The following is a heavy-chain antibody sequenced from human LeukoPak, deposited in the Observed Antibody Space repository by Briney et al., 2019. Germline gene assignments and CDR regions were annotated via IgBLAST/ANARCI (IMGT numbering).Heavy chain of an antibody. J-gene: IGHJ4*02. V-gene: IGHV3-30*01. CDR1: GFTFSSYA. D-gene: IGHD2-2*02. CDR2: ISYDGSNK. Sequence: GRSLRLSCAASGFTFSSYAVHWVRQAPGKGREGVAVISYDGSNKYYADSVKGRFTISRDNSKNTLYLQMNSLRAEDTAVSYCERALAAPGAVVPAAIYFGFDYWGQGTLVTVSS. CDR3: ERALAAPGAVVPAAIYFGFDY.